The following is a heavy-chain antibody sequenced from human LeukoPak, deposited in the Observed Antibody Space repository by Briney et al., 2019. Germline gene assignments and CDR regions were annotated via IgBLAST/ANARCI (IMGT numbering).Heavy chain of an antibody. CDR3: ARESSYSNYEGRFDP. V-gene: IGHV4-61*01. D-gene: IGHD4-11*01. J-gene: IGHJ5*02. Sequence: SETLSLTCTVSGGSVSSSSYYWGWIRQPPGKGLEWIGYIYYSGSTNYNPSLKSRVTISVDTSKNQFSLKLSSVTAADTAVYYCARESSYSNYEGRFDPWGQGTLVTVSS. CDR1: GGSVSSSSYY. CDR2: IYYSGST.